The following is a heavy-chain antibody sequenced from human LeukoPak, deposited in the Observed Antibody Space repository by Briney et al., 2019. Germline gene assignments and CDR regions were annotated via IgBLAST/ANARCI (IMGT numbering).Heavy chain of an antibody. D-gene: IGHD3-22*01. J-gene: IGHJ4*02. CDR2: INHSGST. CDR1: GGSFSGYY. V-gene: IGHV4-34*01. CDR3: ARLQNHDSSGYYSFDY. Sequence: SETLSLTCAVYGGSFSGYYWSLIRQPPGKGLEWIGEINHSGSTNYNPSLKSRVTISVDTSKNQFSLKLSSVTAADTAVYYCARLQNHDSSGYYSFDYWGQGTLVTVSS.